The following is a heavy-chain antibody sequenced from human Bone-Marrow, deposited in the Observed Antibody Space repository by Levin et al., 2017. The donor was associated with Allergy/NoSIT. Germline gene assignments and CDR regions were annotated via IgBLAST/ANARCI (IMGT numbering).Heavy chain of an antibody. D-gene: IGHD2-15*01. Sequence: LSLTCAASGFTFSNAWMSWVRQAPGKRLEWVGRIKNKADDGTTDYGAPVKGRFTISRDDSIETLYLQMNSLKVEDTAIYYCTTDYCSGGGCPFGYYGMDVWGQGTTVTVSS. CDR1: GFTFSNAW. CDR3: TTDYCSGGGCPFGYYGMDV. CDR2: IKNKADDGTT. V-gene: IGHV3-15*01. J-gene: IGHJ6*02.